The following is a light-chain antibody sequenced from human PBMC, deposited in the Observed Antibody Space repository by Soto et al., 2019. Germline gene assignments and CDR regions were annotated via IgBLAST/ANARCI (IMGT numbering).Light chain of an antibody. CDR1: QSVYSNSKNRNH. CDR2: WAT. J-gene: IGKJ4*01. Sequence: VLPQSPDAPAVFLGEKGRINCKSNQSVYSNSKNRNHLSWYQQKPGQPPKLLIYWATTRESGIPDRFICSGSGTDFTLTVSGLQAEDVAIYYCHQYFRSPLTFGGGTKVDIK. CDR3: HQYFRSPLT. V-gene: IGKV4-1*01.